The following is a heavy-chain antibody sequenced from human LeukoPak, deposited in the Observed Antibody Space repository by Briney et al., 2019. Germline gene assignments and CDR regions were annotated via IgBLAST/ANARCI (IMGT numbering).Heavy chain of an antibody. Sequence: SETLSLTCTVSGGSISSGDYYWSWIRQPPGKGLEWIGYIYYSGSTYYNPSLKSRVTISVATSKNQFSLKLSSVTAADTAVYYCARDSPPAGTDYWGQGTLVTVSS. CDR1: GGSISSGDYY. J-gene: IGHJ4*02. CDR2: IYYSGST. D-gene: IGHD2-2*01. V-gene: IGHV4-30-4*01. CDR3: ARDSPPAGTDY.